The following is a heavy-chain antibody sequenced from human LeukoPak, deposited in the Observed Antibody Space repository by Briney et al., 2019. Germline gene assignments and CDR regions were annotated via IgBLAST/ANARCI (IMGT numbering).Heavy chain of an antibody. Sequence: SETLSLTCAVYGGSFSGYYWSWIRQPPGKGLEWIGEINHNGSTNYNPSLKSRVTISVDTSKNQFSLKLSSVTAADTAVYYCARGRAAWGVFGVVIISYYFDYWGQGTLVTVSS. D-gene: IGHD3-3*01. J-gene: IGHJ4*02. CDR1: GGSFSGYY. CDR3: ARGRAAWGVFGVVIISYYFDY. V-gene: IGHV4-34*01. CDR2: INHNGST.